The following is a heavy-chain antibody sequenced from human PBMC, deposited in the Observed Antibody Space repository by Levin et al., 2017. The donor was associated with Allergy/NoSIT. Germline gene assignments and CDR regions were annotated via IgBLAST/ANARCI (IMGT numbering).Heavy chain of an antibody. CDR3: ARVGMERKRYFDY. V-gene: IGHV3-23*01. CDR2: ISGSGGST. CDR1: GFTFSSYA. D-gene: IGHD1-1*01. Sequence: GGSLRLSCAASGFTFSSYAMSWVRQAPGKGLEWVSAISGSGGSTYYADSVKGRFTISRDNSKNTLYLQMNSLRAEGTAVYYCARVGMERKRYFDYWGQGTLVTVSS. J-gene: IGHJ4*02.